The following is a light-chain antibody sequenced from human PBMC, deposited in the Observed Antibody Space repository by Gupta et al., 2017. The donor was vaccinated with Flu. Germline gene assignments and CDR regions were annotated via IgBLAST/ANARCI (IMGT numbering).Light chain of an antibody. CDR3: QSYDATLTSYV. J-gene: IGLJ1*01. V-gene: IGLV1-40*01. Sequence: HFLLTHPPSDSTAPGRRVTISCTGSSSNIEIGYDVHWYQQLPGTAPKVLIYGNNNRPSGVPDRFSASKSGASASLAITGLQAEDEADYYCQSYDATLTSYVFGTGTKVTVL. CDR2: GNN. CDR1: SSNIEIGYD.